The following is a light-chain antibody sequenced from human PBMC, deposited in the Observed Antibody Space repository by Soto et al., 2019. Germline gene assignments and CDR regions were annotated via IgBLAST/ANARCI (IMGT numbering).Light chain of an antibody. V-gene: IGLV8-61*01. CDR3: VLYMGSGLRV. Sequence: QTVVTQAPSFSVSPGRTVTLTCGLSSGSVSTSYYPSWYQQTPGQAPRTLIYSTNTRSSGVPDRFSGSILGNKAALTITGAQADDESDYYCVLYMGSGLRVFGGGTKLTVL. J-gene: IGLJ3*02. CDR2: STN. CDR1: SGSVSTSYY.